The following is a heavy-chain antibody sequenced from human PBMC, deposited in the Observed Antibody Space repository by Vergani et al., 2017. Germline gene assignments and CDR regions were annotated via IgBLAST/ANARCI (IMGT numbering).Heavy chain of an antibody. CDR2: IDYSGST. J-gene: IGHJ5*02. V-gene: IGHV4-59*01. Sequence: QVQLQESGPGLVKPSETLSLTCTVSGGSISSYYWSWFRRHPGKGLEWFGYIDYSGSTNYNPSLQRRVTISVDTSKNQFSLKLSSVTAADTAVYYCARVTVRCSSTSCYEVDPWGQGTLVTVSS. D-gene: IGHD2-2*01. CDR1: GGSISSYY. CDR3: ARVTVRCSSTSCYEVDP.